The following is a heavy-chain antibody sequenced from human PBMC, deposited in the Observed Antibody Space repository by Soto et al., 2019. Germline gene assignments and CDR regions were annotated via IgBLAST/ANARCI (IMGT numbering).Heavy chain of an antibody. Sequence: GGSLRLSCAASGFTFSSYSMNWVRQAPGKGLEWVSYISSSSSTIYYADSVKGRFTISRDNAKNSLYLQMNSLRDEETAVYYCARVLRTTGTSYYGMDVWGQGTTVTVSS. CDR1: GFTFSSYS. CDR3: ARVLRTTGTSYYGMDV. CDR2: ISSSSSTI. D-gene: IGHD1-1*01. V-gene: IGHV3-48*02. J-gene: IGHJ6*02.